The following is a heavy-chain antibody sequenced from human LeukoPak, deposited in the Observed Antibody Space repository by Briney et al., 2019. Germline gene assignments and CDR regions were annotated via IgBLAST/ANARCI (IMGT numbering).Heavy chain of an antibody. CDR2: IIPIFGTA. Sequence: SVEVSCKASGGTFSSYAISWVRQAPGQGLEWMGGIIPIFGTANYAQKFQGRVTITADESTSTAYMELSSLRSEDTAVYYCASEAAAGTLSAFYWGQGTLVTVSS. D-gene: IGHD6-13*01. J-gene: IGHJ4*02. CDR3: ASEAAAGTLSAFY. V-gene: IGHV1-69*13. CDR1: GGTFSSYA.